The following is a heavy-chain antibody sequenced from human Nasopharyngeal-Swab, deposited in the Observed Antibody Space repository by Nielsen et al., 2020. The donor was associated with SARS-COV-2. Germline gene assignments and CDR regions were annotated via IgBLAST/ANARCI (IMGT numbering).Heavy chain of an antibody. J-gene: IGHJ3*02. CDR1: GGSFSGYY. CDR2: LNHSGST. V-gene: IGHV4-34*01. D-gene: IGHD2-15*01. Sequence: GSLRLSCAVYGGSFSGYYWSWIRQPPGKGLEWIGELNHSGSTNYNPSLKSRVTISVDTSKNQFSLKLSSVTAADTAVYYCSRAGRYCSGGSCYSGAFDIWGQGTMVTVSS. CDR3: SRAGRYCSGGSCYSGAFDI.